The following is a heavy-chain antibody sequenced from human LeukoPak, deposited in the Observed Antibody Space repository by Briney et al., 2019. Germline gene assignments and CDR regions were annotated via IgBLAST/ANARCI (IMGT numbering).Heavy chain of an antibody. CDR1: GFTFSSYS. CDR2: ISSSSSYI. CDR3: ARKLYSDYPFDY. D-gene: IGHD4-11*01. Sequence: GGSLRLSCAASGFTFSSYSMNWVRQAPGKGLEWVSSISSSSSYIYYADSVKGRFTISRDNAKNSLYLQMNSLRAEDTAVYYCARKLYSDYPFDYWGQGTLVTVSS. J-gene: IGHJ4*02. V-gene: IGHV3-21*01.